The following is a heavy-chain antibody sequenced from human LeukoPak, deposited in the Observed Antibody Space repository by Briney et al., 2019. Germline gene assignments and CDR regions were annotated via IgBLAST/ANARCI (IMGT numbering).Heavy chain of an antibody. J-gene: IGHJ4*02. CDR1: GGSISSYY. Sequence: PSETLSLTCIVSGGSISSYYWSWIRQPPGKGLEWIGSIYYSGSTNYNPSLKSRVTISVDTSKNQFSLKLSSVTAADTAVYYCARESQWCERPERRSTYYFDYWGQGTLVTVSS. D-gene: IGHD2-15*01. V-gene: IGHV4-59*01. CDR3: ARESQWCERPERRSTYYFDY. CDR2: IYYSGST.